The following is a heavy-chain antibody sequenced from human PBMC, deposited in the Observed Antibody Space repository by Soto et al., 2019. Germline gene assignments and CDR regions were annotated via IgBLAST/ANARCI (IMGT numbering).Heavy chain of an antibody. CDR3: AKDRQPDGIWTFDL. V-gene: IGHV3-23*03. D-gene: IGHD3-9*01. Sequence: PRGPLRLSCAASGFTFSTYTMNWVRQAPGKGLEWVAGIFPGGSTYYANSVKGRFTISRDHSQSSVFLQMSSLRDEDTAVYYCAKDRQPDGIWTFDLWGQGTLVNVSS. CDR2: IFPGGST. CDR1: GFTFSTYT. J-gene: IGHJ4*02.